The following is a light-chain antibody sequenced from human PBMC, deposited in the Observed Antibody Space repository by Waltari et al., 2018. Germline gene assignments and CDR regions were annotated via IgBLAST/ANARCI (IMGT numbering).Light chain of an antibody. CDR2: DAS. V-gene: IGKV3-11*01. CDR1: QGVSNY. CDR3: QQRSNWPLMYT. Sequence: EIVLTQSPATLSLSPGERATLSCRASQGVSNYLAWYQQKPGQAPRPLIYDASSRATGIPARFSGSGSGTDFTLTISSLEPEDFAVYYCQQRSNWPLMYTFGQGTKLQIK. J-gene: IGKJ2*01.